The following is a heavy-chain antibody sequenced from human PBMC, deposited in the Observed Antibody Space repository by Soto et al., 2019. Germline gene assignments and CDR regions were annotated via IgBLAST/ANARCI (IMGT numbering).Heavy chain of an antibody. J-gene: IGHJ6*02. CDR3: VDSSGYAGMEV. CDR1: GGSISSSSYY. D-gene: IGHD3-22*01. V-gene: IGHV4-39*01. CDR2: IYYSGST. Sequence: QLQLQESGPGLVKPSETLSLTCTVSGGSISSSSYYWGWIRQPPGKGLEWIGSIYYSGSTYYNPSLKSRVTIPVDTSKHQLSLQLSSVTAADTAVYYCVDSSGYAGMEVWGQGTTVTVSS.